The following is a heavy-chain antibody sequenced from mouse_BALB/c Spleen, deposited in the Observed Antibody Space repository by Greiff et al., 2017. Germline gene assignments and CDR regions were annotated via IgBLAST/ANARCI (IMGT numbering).Heavy chain of an antibody. CDR1: GFAFSRYW. V-gene: IGHV4-1*02. Sequence: EVLLVESGGGLVQPGGSLKLSCAASGFAFSRYWMSWVRQAPGKGLEWIGEINPDSSTTNYTPSLKDKFIISRDNAKNTLYLQMSKVRSEDTALFYCARRFYAMDYWGQGTSVTVSS. CDR3: ARRFYAMDY. J-gene: IGHJ4*01. CDR2: INPDSSTT.